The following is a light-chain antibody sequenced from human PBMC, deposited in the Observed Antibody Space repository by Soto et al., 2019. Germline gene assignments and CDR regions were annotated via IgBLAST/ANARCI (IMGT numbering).Light chain of an antibody. CDR1: QSISIY. CDR3: QQSYSTPWT. CDR2: AAS. Sequence: DIQMTQSPSSLSASVGGRVTITFRASQSISIYLNWYQQKPGKAPKLLIYAASSLQSGVPSRFSGSGSGTDFTLTISSLQPEDFATYYCQQSYSTPWTFGQGTKVDIK. J-gene: IGKJ1*01. V-gene: IGKV1-39*01.